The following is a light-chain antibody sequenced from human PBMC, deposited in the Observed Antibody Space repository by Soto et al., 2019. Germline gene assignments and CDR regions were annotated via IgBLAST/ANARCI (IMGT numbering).Light chain of an antibody. J-gene: IGLJ2*01. V-gene: IGLV2-8*01. CDR1: SSDVGAYNY. CDR2: EVS. Sequence: QSALTQPPSASGSPGQSVTISCTGTSSDVGAYNYVSWYQQHPGKAPKLMIYEVSKRPSGFPDRFSGSKSGNTASLTVSGLQAEDEAEYYCSSYAGNNNVVFGGGTKLTV. CDR3: SSYAGNNNVV.